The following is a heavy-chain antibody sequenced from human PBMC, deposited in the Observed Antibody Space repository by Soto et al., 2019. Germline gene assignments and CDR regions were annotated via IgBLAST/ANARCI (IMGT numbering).Heavy chain of an antibody. Sequence: ASVKVSCKASGFSFTGYYIHWLRQAPGQGLEWMGWINAHSGGTEYAQKFKGRVTLTRDTSIATAYLTLTSLTSDDTALYYCAKDLTRQLAYWLDPWGQGTQVTVSS. J-gene: IGHJ5*02. CDR2: INAHSGGT. D-gene: IGHD6-6*01. V-gene: IGHV1-2*02. CDR3: AKDLTRQLAYWLDP. CDR1: GFSFTGYY.